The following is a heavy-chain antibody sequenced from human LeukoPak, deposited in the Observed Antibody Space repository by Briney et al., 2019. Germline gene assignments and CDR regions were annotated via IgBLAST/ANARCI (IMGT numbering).Heavy chain of an antibody. Sequence: ASVKVSCKASGYTFTGYYMHWVRQAPGQGLEWMGWINPNSGGTNYAQKFQGRVTMTRDTSISTAYMELSRLRSEDTAVYYCAYGDLYYYYYYMDVWGKGTTVTVSS. CDR3: AYGDLYYYYYYMDV. V-gene: IGHV1-2*02. CDR2: INPNSGGT. CDR1: GYTFTGYY. J-gene: IGHJ6*03. D-gene: IGHD4-17*01.